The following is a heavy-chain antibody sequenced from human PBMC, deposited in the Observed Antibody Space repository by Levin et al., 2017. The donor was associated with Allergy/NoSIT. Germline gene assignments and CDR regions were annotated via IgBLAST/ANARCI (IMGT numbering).Heavy chain of an antibody. CDR1: GYSFTSYW. V-gene: IGHV5-51*01. Sequence: KPGGSLRLSCKGSGYSFTSYWIGWVRQMPGKGLEWMGIIYPGDSDTRYSPSFQGQVTISADKSISTAYLQWSSLKASDTAMYYCARRREYEMDFDIWGQGTMVTVSS. D-gene: IGHD5-24*01. CDR3: ARRREYEMDFDI. J-gene: IGHJ3*02. CDR2: IYPGDSDT.